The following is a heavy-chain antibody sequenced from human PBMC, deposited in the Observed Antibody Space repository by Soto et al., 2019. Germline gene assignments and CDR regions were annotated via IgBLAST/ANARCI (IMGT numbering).Heavy chain of an antibody. CDR3: AKGSRMWTPDY. CDR1: GYTFTDYA. D-gene: IGHD2-21*01. Sequence: ASVKVSFKASGYTFTDYASHWVRQAPGQRLEWMGWIAPGNGNTKYSQNFQGRVTITRDTSATTACMELSSLRSEDTAVYYCAKGSRMWTPDYWGQGTLVTVSS. J-gene: IGHJ4*02. CDR2: IAPGNGNT. V-gene: IGHV1-3*01.